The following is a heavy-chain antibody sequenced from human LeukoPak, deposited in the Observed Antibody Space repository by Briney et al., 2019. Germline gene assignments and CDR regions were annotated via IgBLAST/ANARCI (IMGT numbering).Heavy chain of an antibody. J-gene: IGHJ4*02. CDR1: GFTFSDYY. D-gene: IGHD5-12*01. Sequence: PGGSLRLSCAASGFTFSDYYMSWIRQAPGEGLEWVAHIGSSGSTIYYADSVKGRFTISRDNAKNSMYLQMNSLRAEDTAVYYCASSEVWWLNFDSWGQGTLVTVSS. CDR2: IGSSGSTI. CDR3: ASSEVWWLNFDS. V-gene: IGHV3-11*01.